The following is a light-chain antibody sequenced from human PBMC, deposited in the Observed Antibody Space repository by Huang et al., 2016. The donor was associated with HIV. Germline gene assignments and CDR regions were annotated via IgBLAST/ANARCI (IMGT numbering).Light chain of an antibody. CDR1: QSISRF. CDR3: QQSYKT. J-gene: IGKJ1*01. V-gene: IGKV1-39*01. CDR2: GAS. Sequence: DIQMTQSPSSLSASVGDRVTITCRASQSISRFLNWYQQKPVTAPKLLIYGASSLQSGVPSELIGSGSWTDFTLNINSLQPEDFATYYCQQSYKTFGQGTKVEMK.